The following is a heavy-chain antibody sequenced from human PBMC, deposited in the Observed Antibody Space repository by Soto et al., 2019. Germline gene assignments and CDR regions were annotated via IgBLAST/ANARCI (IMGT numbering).Heavy chain of an antibody. Sequence: ASVKVSCKASGYTFTGYYMHWVRQAPGRGLEWMGWINPNSGGTNYAQKFQGRVTMTRDTSISTAYRELSRLRSDDTAVYYCARGIYYYGSGSPIWFDPWGQGTLVTVSS. J-gene: IGHJ5*02. CDR2: INPNSGGT. CDR3: ARGIYYYGSGSPIWFDP. CDR1: GYTFTGYY. D-gene: IGHD3-10*01. V-gene: IGHV1-2*02.